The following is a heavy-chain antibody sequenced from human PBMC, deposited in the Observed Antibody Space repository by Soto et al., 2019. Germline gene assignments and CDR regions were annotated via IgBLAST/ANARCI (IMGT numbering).Heavy chain of an antibody. D-gene: IGHD1-26*01. J-gene: IGHJ4*02. CDR2: IIPIFGTA. CDR3: ASDSVGALANFDY. CDR1: GGTFSSYA. Sequence: SVKVSCKASGGTFSSYAISWVRQAPGQGLEWMGGIIPIFGTANYAQKFQGRVTITADESTSTAYMELSSLRSEDTAVYYCASDSVGALANFDYWGQGTLVTVSS. V-gene: IGHV1-69*13.